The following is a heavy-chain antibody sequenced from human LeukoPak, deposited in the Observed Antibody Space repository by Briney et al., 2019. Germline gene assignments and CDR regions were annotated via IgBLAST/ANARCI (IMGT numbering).Heavy chain of an antibody. D-gene: IGHD7-27*01. J-gene: IGHJ3*02. CDR2: IWYDGSNK. Sequence: GTSLRLSCAASGFTFSTHGMHWVRQAPGKGLEWVAVIWYDGSNKYYADSVKGRLTISRDNSKNTLYLQMNSLRGEDTAVYYCARDTNWGFWRAFDIWGQGTMVTVSS. V-gene: IGHV3-33*01. CDR1: GFTFSTHG. CDR3: ARDTNWGFWRAFDI.